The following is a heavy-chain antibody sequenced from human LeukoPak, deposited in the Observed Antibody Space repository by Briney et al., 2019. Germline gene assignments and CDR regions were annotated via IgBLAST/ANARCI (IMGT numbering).Heavy chain of an antibody. CDR3: AREVGYSYGSDF. V-gene: IGHV4-38-2*02. Sequence: SETLSLTCAVSGYSISSGYYWGWIRQPPGKGLEWIGSIYHSGSTYYNPSLKSRVTISVDTPKNQFSLKLSSVTAADTAVYYCAREVGYSYGSDFWGQGTLVTVSS. CDR2: IYHSGST. D-gene: IGHD5-18*01. J-gene: IGHJ4*02. CDR1: GYSISSGYY.